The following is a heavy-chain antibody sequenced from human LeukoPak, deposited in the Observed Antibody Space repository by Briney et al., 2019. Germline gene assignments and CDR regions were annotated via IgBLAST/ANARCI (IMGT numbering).Heavy chain of an antibody. V-gene: IGHV3-21*01. J-gene: IGHJ6*02. CDR2: ISSSSSYI. D-gene: IGHD7-27*01. CDR1: GFTFSSYS. Sequence: GGSLRLSCAASGFTFSSYSMNWVRQAPGKGLEWVSSISSSSSYIYYADSMKGRFTISRDNAKNSLYLQMNSLRAEDTAVYYCARDWAYYYYGMDVWGQGTTVTVSS. CDR3: ARDWAYYYYGMDV.